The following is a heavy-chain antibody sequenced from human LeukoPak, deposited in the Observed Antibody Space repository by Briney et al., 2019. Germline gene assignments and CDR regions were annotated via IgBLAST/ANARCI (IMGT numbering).Heavy chain of an antibody. V-gene: IGHV3-11*01. J-gene: IGHJ5*02. CDR2: ISSGGSTK. Sequence: PGGSLRLSCAASGFTFSDYYMSWIRQAPGKGLEWVSYISSGGSTKYYADSVKGRSTVSRDNAKNSLDLQMNSLRADDTAVYYCARDSTSVGAFDPWGQGALVTVSS. CDR3: ARDSTSVGAFDP. CDR1: GFTFSDYY.